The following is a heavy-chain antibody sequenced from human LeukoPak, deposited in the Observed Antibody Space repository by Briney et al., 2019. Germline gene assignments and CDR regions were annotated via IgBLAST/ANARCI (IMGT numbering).Heavy chain of an antibody. CDR2: VYSSGST. J-gene: IGHJ5*02. D-gene: IGHD3-10*01. CDR3: ARTPLRGATFFTSYPNWFDT. Sequence: SETLSLTCTVSGGSISSGSYYWRWIRQPAGTGLEWIGRVYSSGSTDYNPSLKSRLSISVDTSKIQFSLRLSSVTVADTAVYYCARTPLRGATFFTSYPNWFDTWGQGTLVTVSS. V-gene: IGHV4-61*02. CDR1: GGSISSGSYY.